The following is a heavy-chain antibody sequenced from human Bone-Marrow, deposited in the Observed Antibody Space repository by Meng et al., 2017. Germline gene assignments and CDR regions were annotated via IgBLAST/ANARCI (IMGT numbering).Heavy chain of an antibody. V-gene: IGHV4-31*03. D-gene: IGHD6-13*01. Sequence: QVHLKGSGPGLVKPSQTLSLTCTVSGGSISSGGYYWSWIRQHPGKGLEWIGYIYYSGSTYYNPSLKSRVTISVDTSKNQFSLKLSSVTAADTAVYYCARGPLSAAGTMGYFQHWGQGTLVTVSS. CDR3: ARGPLSAAGTMGYFQH. CDR2: IYYSGST. CDR1: GGSISSGGYY. J-gene: IGHJ1*01.